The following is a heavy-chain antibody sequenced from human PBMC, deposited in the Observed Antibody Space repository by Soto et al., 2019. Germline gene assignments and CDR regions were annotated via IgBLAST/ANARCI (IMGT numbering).Heavy chain of an antibody. CDR3: ATGEELGYCSGGSCLGY. Sequence: QVQLVESGGGVVQPGRSLRLSCAASGFTFSSYGMHWVRQAPGKGLEWVAVIWYDGSNKYYADSVKGRFTISRDNSKNTLYLQMNSLRAEDTALYYCATGEELGYCSGGSCLGYWGQGTLVTVSS. CDR1: GFTFSSYG. V-gene: IGHV3-33*01. J-gene: IGHJ4*02. CDR2: IWYDGSNK. D-gene: IGHD2-15*01.